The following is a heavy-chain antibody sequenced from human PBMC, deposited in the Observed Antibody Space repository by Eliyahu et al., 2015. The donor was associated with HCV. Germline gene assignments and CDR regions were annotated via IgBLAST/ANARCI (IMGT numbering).Heavy chain of an antibody. V-gene: IGHV3-33*01. CDR2: IWYDGSNK. Sequence: QVQLVESGGGVVQPGRSLRLXCAASGFTFXXYGMHWVRQAPGKGLEWVAVIWYDGSNKYYADSVKGRFTISRDNSKNTLYLQMNSLRAEDTAVYYCARDGAAGGSHAIGMDVWGQGTTVTVSS. CDR3: ARDGAAGGSHAIGMDV. J-gene: IGHJ6*02. D-gene: IGHD1-26*01. CDR1: GFTFXXYG.